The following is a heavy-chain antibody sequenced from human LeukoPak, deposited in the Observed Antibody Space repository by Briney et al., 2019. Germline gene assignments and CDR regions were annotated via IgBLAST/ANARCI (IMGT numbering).Heavy chain of an antibody. Sequence: SETLSLTCTVSGGSISSYYWSWIRQPPGKGLEWIGYIYYSGSTNYNPSLESRVTMSVDTSKNQFSLRLSSVTAADTAVYYCAKQEAGYYFDYWGQGTLVTVSS. CDR3: AKQEAGYYFDY. D-gene: IGHD3-10*01. CDR1: GGSISSYY. CDR2: IYYSGST. V-gene: IGHV4-59*08. J-gene: IGHJ4*02.